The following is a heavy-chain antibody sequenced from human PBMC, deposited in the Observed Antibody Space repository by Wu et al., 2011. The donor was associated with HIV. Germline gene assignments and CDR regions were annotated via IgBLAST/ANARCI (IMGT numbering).Heavy chain of an antibody. V-gene: IGHV1-69*05. J-gene: IGHJ4*02. Sequence: VQLVQSGAEGEEGPGSSVKVSCKTSGGSFRSYSINWVRQAPGQGLEWMGGITPMFGTTKYAQNFQGRITITSDESTATAFLELGSLKSGDTAVYFCVRDAEPRHSFDSGSPIYFDYWGQGTLVIVSS. CDR1: GGSFRSYS. CDR3: VRDAEPRHSFDSGSPIYFDY. CDR2: ITPMFGTT. D-gene: IGHD3-10*01.